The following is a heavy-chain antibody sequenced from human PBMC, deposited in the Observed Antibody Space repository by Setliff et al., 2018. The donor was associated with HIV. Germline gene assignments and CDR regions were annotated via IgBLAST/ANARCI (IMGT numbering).Heavy chain of an antibody. D-gene: IGHD3-16*01. CDR2: IDPGDSYT. V-gene: IGHV5-10-1*01. CDR3: ARITSPYNNTWFPALF. Sequence: PGESLKISCKASGYNFTTYWITWVRLMPGKGLEWMGRIDPGDSYTDYSPSFRGHVSISADSSISTAYLQWSSLKASDTAMYYCARITSPYNNTWFPALFWGQGTLVTVSS. CDR1: GYNFTTYW. J-gene: IGHJ4*02.